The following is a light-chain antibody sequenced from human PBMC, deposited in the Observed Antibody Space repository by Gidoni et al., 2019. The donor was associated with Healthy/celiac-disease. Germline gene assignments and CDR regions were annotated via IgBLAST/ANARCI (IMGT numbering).Light chain of an antibody. Sequence: SYELTQPPSVSVSPGQTASITCSGDKLGDKYACWYQQKPGQSPVLVIYQGSKRPSGIPERFSGSNSGNTATLTISGTQAMDEADYYCQAWDRVFGGGTKLTVL. CDR1: KLGDKY. V-gene: IGLV3-1*01. CDR2: QGS. CDR3: QAWDRV. J-gene: IGLJ2*01.